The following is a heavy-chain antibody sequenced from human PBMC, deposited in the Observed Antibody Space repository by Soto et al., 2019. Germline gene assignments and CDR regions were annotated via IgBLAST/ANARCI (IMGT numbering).Heavy chain of an antibody. Sequence: SETLSLTCTVSGASITYGAYSWSWIRQTPGKGLEWIGYINHLETTFYNPSFESRLTLSIDRTKNQFSLNLKSMSATDRAVYFCARGGGFDSFDYWGQGILVTVSS. V-gene: IGHV4-30-2*01. CDR3: ARGGGFDSFDY. D-gene: IGHD3-10*01. J-gene: IGHJ4*02. CDR1: GASITYGAYS. CDR2: INHLETT.